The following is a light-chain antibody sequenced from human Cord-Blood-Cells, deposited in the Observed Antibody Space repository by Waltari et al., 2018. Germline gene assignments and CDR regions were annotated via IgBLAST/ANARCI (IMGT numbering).Light chain of an antibody. CDR1: QSVSSY. Sequence: EIVLTQSPATLSLSPGERATLSCRASQSVSSYLAWYQQKPGKAHRLLIYDASNRATGIPARFSGSGSGTDFTLTISSLEPEDFAVYYCQQRSNWLFTFGPGTKVDIK. V-gene: IGKV3-11*01. CDR2: DAS. CDR3: QQRSNWLFT. J-gene: IGKJ3*01.